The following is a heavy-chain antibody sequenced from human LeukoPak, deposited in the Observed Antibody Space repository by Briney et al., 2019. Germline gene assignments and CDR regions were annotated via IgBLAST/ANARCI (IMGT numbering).Heavy chain of an antibody. CDR2: IYWDDDK. Sequence: ESGPTLVKPTQTLTLTCTFSGFSLSTSGVGVGWIRQPPGKALEWLALIYWDDDKRYSPSLKSRLTLTKDTSKNQVVLTMTNMDPVDTATYYCAHAPEVVIDTSFDYWGQGTLVTVSS. J-gene: IGHJ4*02. CDR1: GFSLSTSGVG. V-gene: IGHV2-5*02. CDR3: AHAPEVVIDTSFDY. D-gene: IGHD3-22*01.